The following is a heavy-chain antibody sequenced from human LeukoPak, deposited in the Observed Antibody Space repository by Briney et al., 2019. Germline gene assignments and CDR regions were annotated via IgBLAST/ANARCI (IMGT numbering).Heavy chain of an antibody. CDR1: GFHFRTYA. CDR3: ARGYYLGSGSFDY. CDR2: ISYDGTSE. V-gene: IGHV3-30*01. D-gene: IGHD3-10*01. J-gene: IGHJ4*02. Sequence: GGSLRLSCAASGFHFRTYAMHWVRQAPAKGLEWMAIISYDGTSEYYADSVKGRFTVSRDNSENTLSLHMNSLRPEDTAVYFCARGYYLGSGSFDYWGQGALVTVSS.